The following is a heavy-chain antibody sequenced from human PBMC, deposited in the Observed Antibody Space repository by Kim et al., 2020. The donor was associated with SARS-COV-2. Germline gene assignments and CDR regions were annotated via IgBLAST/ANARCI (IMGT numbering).Heavy chain of an antibody. CDR2: IYTSGST. V-gene: IGHV4-61*02. D-gene: IGHD3-22*01. Sequence: SETLSLTCTVSGGSISSGSYYWSWIRQPAGKGLEWIGRIYTSGSTSYNPSLKSRVTISVDTSKNQFSLKLSSVTAADTAVYYCARGAYYYDSSGYYYRYYYYGMDVWGQGTTVTVSS. CDR1: GGSISSGSYY. J-gene: IGHJ6*02. CDR3: ARGAYYYDSSGYYYRYYYYGMDV.